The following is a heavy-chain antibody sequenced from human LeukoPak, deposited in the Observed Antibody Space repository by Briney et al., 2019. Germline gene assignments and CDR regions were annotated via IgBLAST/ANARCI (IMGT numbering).Heavy chain of an antibody. D-gene: IGHD2-2*01. CDR3: ARHGGYCSSTSCYCDY. CDR2: ISSSSSYI. J-gene: IGHJ4*02. V-gene: IGHV3-21*01. Sequence: PGGSLRLSCAASGFTFSSYSMNWVRQAPGKRREGVSSISSSSSYIYYADSVKGRFTISRDNAKNSLYLQMNSLRAEDTAVYYCARHGGYCSSTSCYCDYWGQGTLVTVSS. CDR1: GFTFSSYS.